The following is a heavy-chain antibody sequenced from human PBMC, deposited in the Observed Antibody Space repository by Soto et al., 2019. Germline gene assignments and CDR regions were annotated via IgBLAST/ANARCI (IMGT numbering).Heavy chain of an antibody. Sequence: ASVKVSCKASRYTFTSYDIFWVRQSPGQGLEWMGWIKTDSGDTHYAQNFQGRVTMTRDTSIITAYMELNNLLSDDTAVYYCARRSSTYLNEIIYDPWGQGTLVTVSS. D-gene: IGHD2-2*01. V-gene: IGHV1-2*02. CDR2: IKTDSGDT. J-gene: IGHJ5*02. CDR1: RYTFTSYD. CDR3: ARRSSTYLNEIIYDP.